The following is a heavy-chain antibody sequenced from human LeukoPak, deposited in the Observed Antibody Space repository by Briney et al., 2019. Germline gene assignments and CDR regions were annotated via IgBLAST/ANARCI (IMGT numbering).Heavy chain of an antibody. V-gene: IGHV4-34*01. Sequence: PSETLSLTCAVYGGSFSGYYWSWIRQPPGKGLEWIGEINHSGSTNYNPSLKSRVTISVDTSKNQFSLKLSSVTAADTAVYYCARNDADRYAFDIWGQGTMVTVSS. J-gene: IGHJ3*02. CDR1: GGSFSGYY. D-gene: IGHD1-1*01. CDR2: INHSGST. CDR3: ARNDADRYAFDI.